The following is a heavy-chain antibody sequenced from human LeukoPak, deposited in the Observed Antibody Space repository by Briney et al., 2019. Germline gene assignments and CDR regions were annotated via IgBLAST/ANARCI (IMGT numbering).Heavy chain of an antibody. J-gene: IGHJ4*02. D-gene: IGHD1-20*01. Sequence: GGSLRLSCTASGFTFSSYWMSWVRQAPGKGLEWVANIKQDGSEKYYVDSVKGRFTISRDNAKNSLYLQMNSLRAEDTAVYYCGRDRSYNWNAYDYWGQGTLVTVSS. V-gene: IGHV3-7*01. CDR2: IKQDGSEK. CDR1: GFTFSSYW. CDR3: GRDRSYNWNAYDY.